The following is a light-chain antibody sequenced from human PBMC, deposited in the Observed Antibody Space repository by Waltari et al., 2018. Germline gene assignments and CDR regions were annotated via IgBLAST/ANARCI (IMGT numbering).Light chain of an antibody. CDR2: DVS. V-gene: IGLV2-14*03. CDR3: SSYTSSSSYV. CDR1: RSDGGCYNY. Sequence: QSALTQPASVSGSPGQSIPLSCTGTRSDGGCYNYVSWYQQHPGKAPKLMIFDVSNRPSGISNRFSGSKSGNTASLTISGLQAEDEADYYCSSYTSSSSYVFGTGTKVTVL. J-gene: IGLJ1*01.